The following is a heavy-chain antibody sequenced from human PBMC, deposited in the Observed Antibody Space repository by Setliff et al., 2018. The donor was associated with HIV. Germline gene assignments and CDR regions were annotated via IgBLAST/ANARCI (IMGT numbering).Heavy chain of an antibody. CDR1: GGSFSGYY. J-gene: IGHJ6*03. D-gene: IGHD3-3*01. V-gene: IGHV4-34*01. CDR3: ARGSRQLAIFGVVFKTNYYFMDV. Sequence: PSENLSFTYAVYGGSFSGYYWSWIRQPPGKGLEWIGEINHDRTTNYNPSLKSRVTISVDTSKNQFSLTLNSVTAADTAVYYCARGSRQLAIFGVVFKTNYYFMDVWGKGTAVTVSS. CDR2: INHDRTT.